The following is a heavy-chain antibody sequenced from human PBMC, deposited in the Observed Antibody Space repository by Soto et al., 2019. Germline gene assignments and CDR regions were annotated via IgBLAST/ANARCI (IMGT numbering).Heavy chain of an antibody. CDR3: ARDCSGGSCYPGMDV. V-gene: IGHV3-21*01. CDR1: GFNFNSYT. J-gene: IGHJ6*02. CDR2: ISSSGYI. D-gene: IGHD2-15*01. Sequence: EVQLVESGGGLVKPGGSLRLSCAASGFNFNSYTINWVRQAPGKRLEGLSSISSSGYIFSTDSVRGRFTISRDNAKNSVDLQINSRRAEDTAVYFCARDCSGGSCYPGMDVWGQGTTVTVSS.